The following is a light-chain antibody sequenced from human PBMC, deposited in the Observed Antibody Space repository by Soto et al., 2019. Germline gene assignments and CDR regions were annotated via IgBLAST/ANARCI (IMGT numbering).Light chain of an antibody. V-gene: IGLV2-14*01. Sequence: QSVLTQPASVSGSPGQSITISCTGTSSDVGGYNYVSWYQQHPGKAPKLMIYEVSNRPSGVSNRFSGSKSDNTASLTISGLQAEDEAGYYCSSYTSSSTLVFGGGTKLTVL. CDR3: SSYTSSSTLV. J-gene: IGLJ2*01. CDR2: EVS. CDR1: SSDVGGYNY.